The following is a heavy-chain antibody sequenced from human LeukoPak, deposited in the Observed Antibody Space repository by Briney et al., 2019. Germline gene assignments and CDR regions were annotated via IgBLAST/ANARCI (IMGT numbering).Heavy chain of an antibody. V-gene: IGHV4-59*01. D-gene: IGHD6-13*01. CDR2: IYYSGST. J-gene: IGHJ6*03. CDR1: GGSISSYY. CDR3: ARVGGVSSSWYPYYYYYYMDV. Sequence: SETLSLTCTVSGGSISSYYWSWIRQPPGKGLEWIAYIYYSGSTNYNPSLKSRVTISVDTSKNQFSLKLSSVTAADTAVYYCARVGGVSSSWYPYYYYYYMDVWGKGTTVTISS.